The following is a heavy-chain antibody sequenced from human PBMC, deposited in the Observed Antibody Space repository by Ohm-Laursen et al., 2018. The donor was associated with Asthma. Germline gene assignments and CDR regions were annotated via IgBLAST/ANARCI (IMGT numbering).Heavy chain of an antibody. J-gene: IGHJ4*02. CDR1: GGSISSYY. V-gene: IGHV4-59*01. CDR2: IYYSGST. D-gene: IGHD4-17*01. CDR3: ARIRNDYGDYEFDY. Sequence: SGTLSLTWTVSGGSISSYYWSWIRQPPGKGLEWIGYIYYSGSTNYNPSLKSRVTISVDTSKNQFSLKLSSVTAADTAVYYCARIRNDYGDYEFDYWGQGTLVTVSS.